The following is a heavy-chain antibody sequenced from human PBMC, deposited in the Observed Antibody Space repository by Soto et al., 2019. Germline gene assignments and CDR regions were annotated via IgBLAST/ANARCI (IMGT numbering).Heavy chain of an antibody. CDR1: DFSFTSHG. Sequence: ASVKVSCKAYDFSFTSHGISWVRQAPGQGLEWMGWISLYNGNTNYAQQFQGRVTMTTDTSTSTAYMELRSLRSEDTAMYFCAIYNLELFSFDYWGQGNLLTVSS. CDR2: ISLYNGNT. D-gene: IGHD3-10*01. V-gene: IGHV1-18*04. J-gene: IGHJ4*02. CDR3: AIYNLELFSFDY.